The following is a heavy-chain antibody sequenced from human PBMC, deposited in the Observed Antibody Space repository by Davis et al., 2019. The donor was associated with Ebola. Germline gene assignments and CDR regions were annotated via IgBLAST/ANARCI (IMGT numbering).Heavy chain of an antibody. CDR1: GFPFFRYS. CDR3: ARGGMGVTTARFDP. J-gene: IGHJ5*02. CDR2: ISADSRDI. V-gene: IGHV3-21*01. D-gene: IGHD4/OR15-4a*01. Sequence: PGGSLRPSCALSGFPFFRYSLIWVRQAPGKGLEWVSSISADSRDIYYADSVKGRFTISRDNVKNSVFLQMNSLRAKDSAVYYCARGGMGVTTARFDPWGQGTLVTVSS.